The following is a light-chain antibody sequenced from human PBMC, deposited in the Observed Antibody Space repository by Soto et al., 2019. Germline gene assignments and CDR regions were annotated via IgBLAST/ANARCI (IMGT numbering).Light chain of an antibody. Sequence: VMTQSPSTLYVSPGERATLSCRASQSVSSNLAWYQQKPGQAPRLLIYGASTRATGIPARFSGSGSGTEFTLTFSTLQSEDFAVYYCQQYNIWLTFGGGTKVDIK. CDR2: GAS. CDR1: QSVSSN. V-gene: IGKV3-15*01. J-gene: IGKJ4*01. CDR3: QQYNIWLT.